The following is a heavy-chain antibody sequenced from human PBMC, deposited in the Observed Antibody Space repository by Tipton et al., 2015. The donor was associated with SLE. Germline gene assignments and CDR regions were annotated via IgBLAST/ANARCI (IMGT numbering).Heavy chain of an antibody. CDR3: ARDFDRDGSGDY. Sequence: SLRLSCAASGFTFSSYAMHWVRQAPGRGLEWVAVISYDGSNKYYADSVKGRFTISRDNSKNTLYLQMNSLRAEDTAVYYCARDFDRDGSGDYWGQGTLVTVSS. D-gene: IGHD3-10*01. J-gene: IGHJ4*02. CDR1: GFTFSSYA. V-gene: IGHV3-30*01. CDR2: ISYDGSNK.